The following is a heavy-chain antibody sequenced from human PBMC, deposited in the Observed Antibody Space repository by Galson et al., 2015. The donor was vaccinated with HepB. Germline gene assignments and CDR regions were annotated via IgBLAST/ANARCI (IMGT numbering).Heavy chain of an antibody. V-gene: IGHV3-49*03. D-gene: IGHD6-13*01. CDR3: AREAAGLGGYFDY. J-gene: IGHJ4*02. CDR1: GFTYGDYA. CDR2: IRRNTYGSTT. Sequence: SLRLSCASSGFTYGDYAVNWFRQAPGKGLDWIGFIRRNTYGSTTEYAASLKGRFSISRDDSKNIAHLQMNSLQTEDTAVYFCAREAAGLGGYFDYWGRGTLVTVSS.